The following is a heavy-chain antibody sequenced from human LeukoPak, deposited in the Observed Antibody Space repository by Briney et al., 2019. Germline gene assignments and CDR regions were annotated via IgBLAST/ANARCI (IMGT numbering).Heavy chain of an antibody. V-gene: IGHV3-23*01. CDR2: ISGSGSNT. CDR1: GFTFNTNV. J-gene: IGHJ4*02. CDR3: VKDLRSIAVSGTPVGGDY. D-gene: IGHD6-13*01. Sequence: PGGSLRLSCAASGFTFNTNVMSWVRQAPGKGLEWVSDISGSGSNTYYADSVKGRFTISRDNSKNTLYLQMNSLRAEDTAVYYCVKDLRSIAVSGTPVGGDYWGQGTLVTVSS.